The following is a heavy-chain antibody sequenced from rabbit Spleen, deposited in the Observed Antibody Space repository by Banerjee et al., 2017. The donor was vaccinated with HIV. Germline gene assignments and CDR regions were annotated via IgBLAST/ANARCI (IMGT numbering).Heavy chain of an antibody. J-gene: IGHJ6*01. V-gene: IGHV1S45*01. CDR2: INVATGKP. Sequence: QEQLVESGGGLVQPEGSLTLTCTASGFSLGDRNVMCWVRQAPGKGLEWIACINVATGKPVYATWVKGRFTISRTSSTTVTLRMTSLTAADTATYFCARDTGSSFSSYGMDLWGPGTLVTVS. CDR1: GFSLGDRNV. D-gene: IGHD8-1*01. CDR3: ARDTGSSFSSYGMDL.